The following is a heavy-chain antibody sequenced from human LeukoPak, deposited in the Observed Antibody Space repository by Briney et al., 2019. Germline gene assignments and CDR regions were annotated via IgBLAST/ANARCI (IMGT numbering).Heavy chain of an antibody. D-gene: IGHD3-22*01. V-gene: IGHV3-30*03. CDR3: ARHKATQYYFDSSGYPLDY. J-gene: IGHJ4*02. CDR2: ISYDGSNK. CDR1: GFIFNNYG. Sequence: GRSLRLSCAASGFIFNNYGMHWVRQAPGKGLEWVAVISYDGSNKYYADSVKGRFTISRDNSKYTLYLQMSSLRAEDTAVYYCARHKATQYYFDSSGYPLDYWGQGTLVTVSS.